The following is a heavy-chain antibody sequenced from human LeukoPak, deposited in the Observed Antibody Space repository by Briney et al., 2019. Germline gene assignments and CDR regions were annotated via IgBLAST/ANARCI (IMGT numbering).Heavy chain of an antibody. CDR2: ISGSGGST. Sequence: GGSLRLSCAASGFTFSSYAMSWVRQAPGKGLEWVSAISGSGGSTYYADSVKGRFTISRDNSKNTLYLQMNSLRAEDTAVYYCARVGNLMITFVEPLDYWGQGTLVTVSS. D-gene: IGHD3-16*01. V-gene: IGHV3-23*01. J-gene: IGHJ4*02. CDR1: GFTFSSYA. CDR3: ARVGNLMITFVEPLDY.